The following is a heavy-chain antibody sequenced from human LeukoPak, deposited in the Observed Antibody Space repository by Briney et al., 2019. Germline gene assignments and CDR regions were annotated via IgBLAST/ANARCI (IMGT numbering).Heavy chain of an antibody. CDR1: GFTFSNYW. D-gene: IGHD1-7*01. Sequence: GGSLRLSCAASGFTFSNYWMHWVRQAPGKGLVWVSRINSDGSSTSYADSVKGRFTISRDNDKNTLYLQMRSLRAEDTAVYYCVRDAPGTTPFDHWGQGTLVTVSS. J-gene: IGHJ4*02. CDR3: VRDAPGTTPFDH. CDR2: INSDGSST. V-gene: IGHV3-74*01.